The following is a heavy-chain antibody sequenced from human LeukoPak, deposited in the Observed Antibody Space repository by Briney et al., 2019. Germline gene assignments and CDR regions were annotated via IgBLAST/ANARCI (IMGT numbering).Heavy chain of an antibody. CDR1: GYSISSGHY. Sequence: SETLSLTCAVSGYSISSGHYWVWIRQPPGKGLEYIGNIYHSGSSHYNPSLKSRVTISVDTSNNQFSLKLSSVTAADTAVYYCARAKNPSYYYYYMDFWGRGTTVTVSS. CDR2: IYHSGSS. J-gene: IGHJ6*03. V-gene: IGHV4-38-2*01. CDR3: ARAKNPSYYYYYMDF.